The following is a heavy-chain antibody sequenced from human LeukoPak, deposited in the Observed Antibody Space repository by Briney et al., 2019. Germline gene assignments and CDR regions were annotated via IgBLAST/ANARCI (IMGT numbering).Heavy chain of an antibody. CDR3: ARQTTVATDS. CDR2: IYYDATNK. V-gene: IGHV3-33*08. Sequence: GRSLRLSCAASGFTFSSYGMHWVRQAPGKGLEWVALIYYDATNKYYIDSVKGRFTISRDNSKNTLYLQMSSLRVEDTAVYYCARQTTVATDSWGQGTLVTVSS. D-gene: IGHD4-23*01. CDR1: GFTFSSYG. J-gene: IGHJ4*02.